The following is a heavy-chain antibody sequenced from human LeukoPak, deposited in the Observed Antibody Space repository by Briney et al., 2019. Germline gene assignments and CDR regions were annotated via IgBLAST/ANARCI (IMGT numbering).Heavy chain of an antibody. Sequence: PSETLSLTCAVYGGSFSGYYWSWIRQPPGKGLEWIGEINHSGSTNYNPSLKSRVTISVDTSKNQFSLKLSSVTAAGTAVYYCAQSEGGYGDYFDYWGQGTLVTVSS. J-gene: IGHJ4*02. V-gene: IGHV4-34*01. CDR2: INHSGST. CDR3: AQSEGGYGDYFDY. D-gene: IGHD4-17*01. CDR1: GGSFSGYY.